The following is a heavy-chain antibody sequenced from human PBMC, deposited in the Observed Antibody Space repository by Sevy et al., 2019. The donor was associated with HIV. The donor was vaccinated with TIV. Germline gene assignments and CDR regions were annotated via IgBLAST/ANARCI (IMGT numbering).Heavy chain of an antibody. V-gene: IGHV3-30*18. CDR3: AKAEVATTTRSGFDF. CDR2: ISHDGTYK. D-gene: IGHD1-26*01. J-gene: IGHJ4*02. CDR1: GFTFSSYA. Sequence: GGSLRLSCAASGFTFSSYAMHWVRQAPGKGLEWVALISHDGTYKYYTDSVKGRFTISRDSSENTLFLQMNSLRGEETAVYYCAKAEVATTTRSGFDFWGQGTLVTVSS.